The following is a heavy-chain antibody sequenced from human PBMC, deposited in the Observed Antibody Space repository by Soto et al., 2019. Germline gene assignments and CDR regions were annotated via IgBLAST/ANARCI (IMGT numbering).Heavy chain of an antibody. Sequence: ASVKVSCKASGYTFTSYGISWVRQAPGQGLEWMGWISAYNGNTNYAQKLQGRVTMTTDTSTSTAYMELRSLRSDDTAVYYCARDPLITMVRGVSNWFDPWGQGTLVTVSS. J-gene: IGHJ5*02. CDR1: GYTFTSYG. CDR2: ISAYNGNT. D-gene: IGHD3-10*01. CDR3: ARDPLITMVRGVSNWFDP. V-gene: IGHV1-18*01.